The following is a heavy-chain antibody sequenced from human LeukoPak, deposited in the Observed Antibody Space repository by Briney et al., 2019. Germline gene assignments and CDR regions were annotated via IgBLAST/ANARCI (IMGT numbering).Heavy chain of an antibody. D-gene: IGHD3-16*01. Sequence: KPSETLSLTCAVYGGSFSGYYWSWIRQPPGKGLEWIGEINHSGSTNYNPSLKSRVTISVDTSKNQFSLKLSSVTAADTAVYYCARHVRPPLLGEPGTNWFDPWGKGTLVTVSS. V-gene: IGHV4-34*01. CDR3: ARHVRPPLLGEPGTNWFDP. J-gene: IGHJ5*02. CDR1: GGSFSGYY. CDR2: INHSGST.